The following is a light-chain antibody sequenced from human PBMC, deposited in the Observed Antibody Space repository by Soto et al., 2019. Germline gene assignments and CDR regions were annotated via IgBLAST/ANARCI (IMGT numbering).Light chain of an antibody. Sequence: DIQMTQSPSTLSASVGDRVTITCRASQSITTYVNWYQQKLGNAPTLLIYAASSLQSGVPSRFSGSGSGTDFTLTISSLQPEDVATYFCQQWYSSPRTFGQGTKVEI. CDR2: AAS. V-gene: IGKV1-39*01. CDR1: QSITTY. CDR3: QQWYSSPRT. J-gene: IGKJ1*01.